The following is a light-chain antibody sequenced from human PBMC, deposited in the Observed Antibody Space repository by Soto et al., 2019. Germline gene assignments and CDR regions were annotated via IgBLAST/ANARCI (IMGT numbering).Light chain of an antibody. V-gene: IGKV3-15*01. J-gene: IGKJ1*01. CDR3: QQYNNWPPWT. CDR1: QSIGSD. CDR2: GAS. Sequence: EIVMTQSPATLSVSLGERATLSCRASQSIGSDLSWFQQRPGQAPRLLIYGASTRATGIPARFSGSGSGTEFTLTISSLQSEDLAVYYCQQYNNWPPWTFGPGTKVEIK.